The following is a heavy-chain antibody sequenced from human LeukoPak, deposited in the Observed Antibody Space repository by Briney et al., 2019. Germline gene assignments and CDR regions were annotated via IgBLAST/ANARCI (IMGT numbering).Heavy chain of an antibody. CDR2: ISSSSYI. CDR3: ARVPAYGDYSFDY. V-gene: IGHV3-21*01. CDR1: GFTFSSYS. Sequence: GGSLRLSCAASGFTFSSYSMNWVRQAPGKGLEWVSSISSSSYIYYADSVKGRFTISRDNAKNSLYLQMNSLRAEDTAAYYCARVPAYGDYSFDYWGQGTLVTVSS. D-gene: IGHD4-17*01. J-gene: IGHJ4*02.